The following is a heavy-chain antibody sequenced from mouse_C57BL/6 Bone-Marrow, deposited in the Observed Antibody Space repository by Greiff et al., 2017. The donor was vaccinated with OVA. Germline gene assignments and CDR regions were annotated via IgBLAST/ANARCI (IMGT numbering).Heavy chain of an antibody. CDR3: ARKRGYGSSLDY. V-gene: IGHV2-9-1*01. CDR2: IWPGGGT. CDR1: GFSLTSYA. Sequence: VKLVESGPGLVAPSQRLSITCTVSGFSLTSYAISWVRQPPGQGLEWLGVIWPGGGTTYNSAPISSLSISKDNSKSEVFLKMNSLQTDDTARYYCARKRGYGSSLDYWGQGTTLTVSS. J-gene: IGHJ2*01. D-gene: IGHD1-1*01.